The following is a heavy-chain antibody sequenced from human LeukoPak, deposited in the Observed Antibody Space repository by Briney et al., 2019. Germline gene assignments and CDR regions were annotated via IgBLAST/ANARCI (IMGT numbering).Heavy chain of an antibody. CDR3: ARHYYYDSSGWTGVDY. Sequence: SETLSLTCTVSGGSISSGGYYWSWIRQHPGTGLEWLGYIYYSGSTYYNPSLKSRVTISVDTSKNQFSLKLSSVTAADTAVYYCARHYYYDSSGWTGVDYWGQGTLVTVSS. D-gene: IGHD3-22*01. CDR2: IYYSGST. CDR1: GGSISSGGYY. J-gene: IGHJ4*02. V-gene: IGHV4-31*03.